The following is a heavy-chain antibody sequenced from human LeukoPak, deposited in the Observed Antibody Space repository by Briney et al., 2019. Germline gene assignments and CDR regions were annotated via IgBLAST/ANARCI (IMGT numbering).Heavy chain of an antibody. J-gene: IGHJ4*02. Sequence: PSETLSLTCTVSGGSISSGGYSWSWIRQHPGKGLEWIGYIYYSGSTYYNPSLKSRVTISVDTSKNQFSLKLSSVTAADTAVYYCASLSYGFSPTSDYWGQGTLVTVSS. CDR1: GGSISSGGYS. V-gene: IGHV4-31*03. D-gene: IGHD5-18*01. CDR3: ASLSYGFSPTSDY. CDR2: IYYSGST.